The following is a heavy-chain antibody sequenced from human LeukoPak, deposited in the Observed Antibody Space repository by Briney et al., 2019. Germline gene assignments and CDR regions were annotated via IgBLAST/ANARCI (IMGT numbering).Heavy chain of an antibody. D-gene: IGHD3-16*01. CDR2: VSYDGSNK. J-gene: IGHJ6*02. V-gene: IGHV3-30*18. CDR3: AKDRRMMSSYYGMDV. CDR1: GFTFWSYG. Sequence: PGRSLRLSCAATGFTFWSYGMHWVRQAPGKGLEWVAVVSYDGSNKNYADSVKGRFTIPRDNSKNTLYLQLNSLRVEDTAVYYCAKDRRMMSSYYGMDVWGQGTTVTVSS.